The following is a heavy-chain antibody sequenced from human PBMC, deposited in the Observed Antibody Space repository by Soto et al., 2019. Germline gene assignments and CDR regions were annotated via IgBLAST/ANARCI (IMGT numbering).Heavy chain of an antibody. CDR3: ARVPKRWLVPDFDY. CDR2: MNPNSGNT. J-gene: IGHJ4*02. CDR1: GYTFTSYD. Sequence: ASVKVSCKASGYTFTSYDINWVRQATGQGLEWMGWMNPNSGNTGYAQKFQGRVTMTRNTSISTAYMELSSLRSEDTAVYYCARVPKRWLVPDFDYWGQGTLVTVSS. V-gene: IGHV1-8*01. D-gene: IGHD6-19*01.